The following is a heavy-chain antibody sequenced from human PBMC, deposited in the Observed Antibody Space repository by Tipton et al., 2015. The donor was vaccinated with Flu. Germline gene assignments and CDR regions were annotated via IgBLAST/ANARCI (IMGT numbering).Heavy chain of an antibody. CDR3: ARDGGSSWPD. CDR1: GDSIGGPYY. Sequence: TLSLTCSVSGDSIGGPYYWGWIRQAPGKGLEWIGNIHYSGSPHYNPSLKSRVTISVDTSKMQFSLKLNSVTAADTAVYYCARDGGSSWPDWGQGTLVTVSS. V-gene: IGHV4-38-2*02. J-gene: IGHJ4*02. CDR2: IHYSGSP. D-gene: IGHD6-13*01.